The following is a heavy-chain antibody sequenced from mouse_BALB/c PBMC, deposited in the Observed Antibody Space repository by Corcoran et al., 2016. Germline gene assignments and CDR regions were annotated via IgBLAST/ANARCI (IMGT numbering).Heavy chain of an antibody. CDR1: GYSITSGYY. CDR3: ASLYYDYFYYYAMDY. Sequence: DVQLQESGPGLVKPSQSLSLTCSVTGYSITSGYYWNWIRQFPGNKLEWMGYISYDGSNNYNPSLKNRISITRDTSKNQFFLKLNSVTTEDTATYYCASLYYDYFYYYAMDYWGQGTSVTVSS. CDR2: ISYDGSN. J-gene: IGHJ4*01. V-gene: IGHV3-6*02. D-gene: IGHD2-4*01.